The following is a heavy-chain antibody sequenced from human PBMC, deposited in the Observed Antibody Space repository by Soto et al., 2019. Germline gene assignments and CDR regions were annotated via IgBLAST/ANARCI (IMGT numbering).Heavy chain of an antibody. CDR2: INPNSGGT. D-gene: IGHD5-12*01. CDR3: AILPEDIVATKGAFDI. J-gene: IGHJ3*02. CDR1: GYTFTGYY. Sequence: ASVKVSCKASGYTFTGYYMHWVRQAPGQGLEWMGWINPNSGGTNYAQKFQGWVTMTRDTSISTAYMELSRLRSDDTAVYYCAILPEDIVATKGAFDIWGQGTMVTVSS. V-gene: IGHV1-2*04.